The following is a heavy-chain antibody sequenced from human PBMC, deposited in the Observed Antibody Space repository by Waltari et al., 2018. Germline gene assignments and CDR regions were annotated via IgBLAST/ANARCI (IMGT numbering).Heavy chain of an antibody. CDR1: GFTFSRDD. J-gene: IGHJ6*03. Sequence: EVQLVESGGGLVQPGGSLRLSCAASGFTFSRDDMSWVRQAPGKGLEWVSSVSGGGGSTYYADSVKGRFTISRDNSKNTLDLQMNSLRAEDTAVYYCARTTETTSGGYYYYYMDVWGKGATVTVSS. CDR2: VSGGGGST. V-gene: IGHV3-23*04. D-gene: IGHD4-17*01. CDR3: ARTTETTSGGYYYYYMDV.